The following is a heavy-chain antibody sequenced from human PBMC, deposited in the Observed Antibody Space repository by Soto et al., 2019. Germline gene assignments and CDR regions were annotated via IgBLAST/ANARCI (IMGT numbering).Heavy chain of an antibody. CDR1: GFTFSSYA. D-gene: IGHD6-13*01. CDR3: AAEYSSSWSLLYYGMDV. J-gene: IGHJ6*02. CDR2: ISYDGSNK. V-gene: IGHV3-30-3*01. Sequence: GALRLSCAASGFTFSSYAMYWVRQAPGKGLEWVAVISYDGSNKYYADSVKGRFTISRDNSKNTLYLQMNSLRAEDTAVYYCAAEYSSSWSLLYYGMDVWGQGTTVTVSS.